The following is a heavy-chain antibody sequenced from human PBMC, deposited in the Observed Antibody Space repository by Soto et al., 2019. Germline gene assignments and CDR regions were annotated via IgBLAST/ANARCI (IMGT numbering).Heavy chain of an antibody. CDR1: GDSVSSNSAA. CDR3: ARAGIHSCSWIFDY. D-gene: IGHD6-13*01. J-gene: IGHJ4*02. V-gene: IGHV6-1*01. CDR2: TYYRSKLYN. Sequence: SQTLSLTCAISGDSVSSNSAAWNWIRQSPSRGLEWLGRTYYRSKLYNDYAVSVKSRISVNPDISKNQFSLQLNSVTPEDTSVYYCARAGIHSCSWIFDYWGQGALVTVSS.